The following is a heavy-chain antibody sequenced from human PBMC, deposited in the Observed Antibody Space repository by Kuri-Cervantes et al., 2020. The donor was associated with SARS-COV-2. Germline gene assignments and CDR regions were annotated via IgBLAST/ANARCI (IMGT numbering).Heavy chain of an antibody. CDR1: GFTFDDYA. Sequence: GGSLRLSCAASGFTFDDYAMHWVRQAPGKGLEWVSLISGDGGSTYYADSVKGRFTISRDNAKNSLYLQMNSLRAEDTAVYYCARDQTYYYDSSGYYYDWFDPWGQGTLVTVSS. J-gene: IGHJ5*02. V-gene: IGHV3-43*02. D-gene: IGHD3-22*01. CDR2: ISGDGGST. CDR3: ARDQTYYYDSSGYYYDWFDP.